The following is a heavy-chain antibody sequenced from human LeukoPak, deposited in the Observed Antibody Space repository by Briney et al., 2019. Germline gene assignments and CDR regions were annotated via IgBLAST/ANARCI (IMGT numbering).Heavy chain of an antibody. D-gene: IGHD1-7*01. Sequence: GGSLRLSCAASGFTFRGFLMSWVRQTPGKGLEWVANIKQDGSEKYYADSVKGRFTISRDNTKNSLSLQMNSLRAEDTAVYYCARAGSNWNYVYWGRGTLVTVSS. CDR3: ARAGSNWNYVY. CDR1: GFTFRGFL. J-gene: IGHJ4*02. CDR2: IKQDGSEK. V-gene: IGHV3-7*01.